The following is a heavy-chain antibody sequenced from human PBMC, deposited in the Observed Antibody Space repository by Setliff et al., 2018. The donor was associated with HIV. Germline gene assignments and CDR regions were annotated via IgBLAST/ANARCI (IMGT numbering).Heavy chain of an antibody. CDR1: GYTFSNYG. D-gene: IGHD2-21*01. J-gene: IGHJ3*02. CDR3: ARPSSPDCGGDCYPDAFDI. CDR2: INAGNGNT. Sequence: ASVKVSCKTSGYTFSNYGLNWVRQAPGQGLEWMGWINAGNGNTKYSQKFQGRVTFIRDTSASTAYMELSSLRSDDTAMYYCARPSSPDCGGDCYPDAFDIWGQGTMVTVSS. V-gene: IGHV1-3*01.